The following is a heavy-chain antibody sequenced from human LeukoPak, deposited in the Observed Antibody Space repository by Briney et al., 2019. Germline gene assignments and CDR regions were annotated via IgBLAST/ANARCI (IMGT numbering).Heavy chain of an antibody. D-gene: IGHD3-22*01. J-gene: IGHJ4*02. Sequence: GASLKVSCNISGYTLTDFSMHWVRQAPGKGLEWMGGFNREDDEPIYAPHFRGRVTVTEDTSTDTAYMELSSLRSEDTAVYYCAKLDSYYDNSGRPLIPDWGQGTLVTVSS. V-gene: IGHV1-24*01. CDR1: GYTLTDFS. CDR2: FNREDDEP. CDR3: AKLDSYYDNSGRPLIPD.